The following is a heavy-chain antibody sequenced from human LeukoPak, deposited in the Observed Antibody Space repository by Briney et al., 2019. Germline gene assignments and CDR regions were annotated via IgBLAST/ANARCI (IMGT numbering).Heavy chain of an antibody. D-gene: IGHD6-6*01. J-gene: IGHJ4*02. Sequence: GGSLRLSCAASGFTFSDYGMVWVRQAPGKGLEWVAFIRYDGSIEYYTDSVKDRFTISRDNSKNTLYLQMNSLRAEDTAVYYCAKVEARAARPAYWGQGTLVTVSS. CDR1: GFTFSDYG. V-gene: IGHV3-30*02. CDR3: AKVEARAARPAY. CDR2: IRYDGSIE.